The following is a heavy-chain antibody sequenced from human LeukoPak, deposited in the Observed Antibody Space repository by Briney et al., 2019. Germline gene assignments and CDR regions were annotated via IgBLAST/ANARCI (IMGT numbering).Heavy chain of an antibody. CDR3: AKDHYSSGWYSFDY. J-gene: IGHJ4*02. Sequence: GGSLRLSCAASGFTLSTYYMHWVRQAPGKGLEWVAVISYDGSKKYYADSVKGRFTISRDNSKNTLYLQMISLRAEDTAVYSCAKDHYSSGWYSFDYWGQGTLVTVSS. D-gene: IGHD6-19*01. CDR1: GFTLSTYY. V-gene: IGHV3-30*18. CDR2: ISYDGSKK.